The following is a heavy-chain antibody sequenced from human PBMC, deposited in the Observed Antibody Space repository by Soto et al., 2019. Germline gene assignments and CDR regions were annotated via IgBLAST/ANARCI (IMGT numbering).Heavy chain of an antibody. D-gene: IGHD5-12*01. CDR1: NYTFTNFG. CDR2: ISSFNGNT. V-gene: IGHV1-18*01. Sequence: QVQLVQSGAELKKPGASVKVSCRTSNYTFTNFGISWVRRAPGQGLEWLGWISSFNGNTISAQKIQGRLTMTTDTSTSTAYMELRILRSDDTAKYYCARSPDVLLDPATREDALDIWGQGTMVIVSS. J-gene: IGHJ3*02. CDR3: ARSPDVLLDPATREDALDI.